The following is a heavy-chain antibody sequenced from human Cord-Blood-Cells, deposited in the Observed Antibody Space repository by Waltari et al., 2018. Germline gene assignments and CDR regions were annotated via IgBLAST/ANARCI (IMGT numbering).Heavy chain of an antibody. CDR3: ASKSVVADAFDI. V-gene: IGHV4-30-4*08. CDR2: IYYSGST. J-gene: IGHJ3*02. D-gene: IGHD5-12*01. Sequence: QVQLQESGPGLVKPSQTLSPTCTFSGGSISSGDYYGRWFRQPPGKGLEWIGYIYYSGSTYYNPSLKSRVTISVDTSKNQFSLKLSSVTAADTAVYYCASKSVVADAFDIWGQGTMVTVSS. CDR1: GGSISSGDYY.